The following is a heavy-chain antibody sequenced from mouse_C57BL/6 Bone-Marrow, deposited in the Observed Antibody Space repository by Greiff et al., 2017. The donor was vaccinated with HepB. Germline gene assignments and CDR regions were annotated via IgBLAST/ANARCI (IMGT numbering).Heavy chain of an antibody. V-gene: IGHV1-26*01. CDR2: INPNNGGT. CDR3: ARGGYWGYFDY. CDR1: GYTFTDYY. Sequence: EVQLQQSGPELVKPGASVKISCKASGYTFTDYYMNWVKQSHGKSLEWIGDINPNNGGTSYNQKFKGKATLTVDKSSSTAYMELRSLTSEDSAVYYCARGGYWGYFDYWGQGTTLTVSS. D-gene: IGHD3-1*01. J-gene: IGHJ2*01.